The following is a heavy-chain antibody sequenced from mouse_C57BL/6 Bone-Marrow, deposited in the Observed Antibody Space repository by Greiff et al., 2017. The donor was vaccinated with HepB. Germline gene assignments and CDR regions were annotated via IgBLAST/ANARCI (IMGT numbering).Heavy chain of an antibody. CDR1: GYTFTDYY. J-gene: IGHJ4*01. V-gene: IGHV1-26*01. CDR3: ASSAPCAKDY. CDR2: INPNNGGT. Sequence: EVQLQQPGPELVKPGASVKMSCKASGYTFTDYYMHWVKQRPGKSLEWIGGINPNNGGTSYNQKFKGKATLTVDKSSSTAYMELRSLTSEDSAVSYCASSAPCAKDYWGQGTSVTVSS. D-gene: IGHD3-1*01.